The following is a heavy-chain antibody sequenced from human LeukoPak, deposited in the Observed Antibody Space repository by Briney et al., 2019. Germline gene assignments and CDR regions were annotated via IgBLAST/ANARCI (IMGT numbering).Heavy chain of an antibody. V-gene: IGHV1-2*06. CDR3: ARGRRDGYNFGDY. CDR2: INPNSGGT. D-gene: IGHD5-24*01. Sequence: ASVKVSCKASGYTFTGYYMHWVRRAPGQGLEWMGRINPNSGGTNYAQKFQGRVTMTRDTSISTAYMELSRLRSDDTAVYYCARGRRDGYNFGDYWGQGTLVTVSS. J-gene: IGHJ4*02. CDR1: GYTFTGYY.